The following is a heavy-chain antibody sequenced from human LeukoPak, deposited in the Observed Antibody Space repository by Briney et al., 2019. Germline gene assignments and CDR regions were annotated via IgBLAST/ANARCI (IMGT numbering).Heavy chain of an antibody. CDR2: IFGTA. D-gene: IGHD3-3*01. CDR3: ARADITIFGVVGLWFDP. V-gene: IGHV1-69*01. J-gene: IGHJ5*02. Sequence: IFGTANYAQKFQGRVTITADESTSTAYMELSSLRSEDTAVYYCARADITIFGVVGLWFDPWGQGTLVTVSS.